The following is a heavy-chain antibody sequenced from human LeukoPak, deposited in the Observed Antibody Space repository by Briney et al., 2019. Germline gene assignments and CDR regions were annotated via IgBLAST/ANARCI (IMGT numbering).Heavy chain of an antibody. V-gene: IGHV3-13*01. CDR1: GFTFSRYD. J-gene: IGHJ2*01. Sequence: GGSLRLFCAASGFTFSRYDMHWVRQSAGKGLEWVSAITIAGDTYYPGSVKGRFTISRENAKNSLYLQMNSLRAGDTAVYYCARTTVTTGPYWYFDLWGRGTLVTVSS. CDR2: ITIAGDT. D-gene: IGHD4-17*01. CDR3: ARTTVTTGPYWYFDL.